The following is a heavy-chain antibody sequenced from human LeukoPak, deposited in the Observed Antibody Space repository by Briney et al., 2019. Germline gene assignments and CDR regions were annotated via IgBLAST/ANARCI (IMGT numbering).Heavy chain of an antibody. CDR2: ISYDGSNK. Sequence: PGRSLRLSCAASGFTFSSYAMHWVRQAPGKGLEWVAVISYDGSNKYYADSVKGRFTISRDNSKNTLYLQMNSLRAEDTAVYYCARDLAYGAPSDYYYGMDVWGQGTTVTVSS. J-gene: IGHJ6*02. D-gene: IGHD4-17*01. CDR3: ARDLAYGAPSDYYYGMDV. V-gene: IGHV3-30-3*01. CDR1: GFTFSSYA.